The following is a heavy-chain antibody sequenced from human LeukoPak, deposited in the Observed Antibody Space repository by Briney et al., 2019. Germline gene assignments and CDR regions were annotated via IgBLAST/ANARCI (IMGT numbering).Heavy chain of an antibody. D-gene: IGHD6-19*01. CDR2: INHSGST. CDR3: ARAGNMGSGWYRDY. V-gene: IGHV4-34*01. Sequence: SETLSRTCAVYGGSFSGYYWSWIRQPPGKGLEWIGEINHSGSTNYNPSLKSRVTISVDTSKNQFSLKLSSVTAADTAVYYCARAGNMGSGWYRDYWGQGTLGTVSS. J-gene: IGHJ4*02. CDR1: GGSFSGYY.